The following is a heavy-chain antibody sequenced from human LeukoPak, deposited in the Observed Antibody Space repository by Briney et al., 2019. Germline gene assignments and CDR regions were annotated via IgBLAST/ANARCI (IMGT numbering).Heavy chain of an antibody. D-gene: IGHD6-6*01. V-gene: IGHV1-46*01. CDR2: INPSGGST. CDR1: GYTFTSYY. Sequence: ASVKVSCKASGYTFTSYYMHWVRQAPGQGLEWMGIINPSGGSTSYAQKFQGGVTMTRDMSTSTVYMELSSLRSEDTAVYYCARGSSKESQEGDWFDPWGQGTLVTVSS. CDR3: ARGSSKESQEGDWFDP. J-gene: IGHJ5*02.